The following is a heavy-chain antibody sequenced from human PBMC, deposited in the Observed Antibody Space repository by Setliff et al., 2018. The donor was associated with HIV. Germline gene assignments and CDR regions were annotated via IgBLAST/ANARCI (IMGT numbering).Heavy chain of an antibody. CDR2: INGGNGKT. Sequence: ASVKVSCKTSGYSFTNYAIHWVRQAPGQRLEWMGWINGGNGKTEYSQNYQGRVTITRDTSASTDYMELSSLRSEDTAVYYCAREQLGFGPPRGMDVWGQGTTVTVSS. CDR1: GYSFTNYA. CDR3: AREQLGFGPPRGMDV. D-gene: IGHD6-13*01. V-gene: IGHV1-3*01. J-gene: IGHJ6*02.